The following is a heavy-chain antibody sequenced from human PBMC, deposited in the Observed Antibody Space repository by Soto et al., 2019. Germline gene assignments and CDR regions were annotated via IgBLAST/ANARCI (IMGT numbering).Heavy chain of an antibody. J-gene: IGHJ4*02. CDR2: IYPGNSET. Sequence: PXXSLKLCWKGSGYNFPDDWIDWVRQLPGKDLEWIGFIYPGNSETRYSPSFQGQVTISVDKSLSTAHLQWGSLKDSDTAMYYCARPKSSGRFTPLDYWGQGTLVTVSS. D-gene: IGHD6-19*01. CDR3: ARPKSSGRFTPLDY. V-gene: IGHV5-51*01. CDR1: GYNFPDDW.